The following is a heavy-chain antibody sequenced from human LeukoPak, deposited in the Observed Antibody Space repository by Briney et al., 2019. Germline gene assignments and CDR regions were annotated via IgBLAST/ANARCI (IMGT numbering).Heavy chain of an antibody. J-gene: IGHJ4*02. CDR3: AKGSNLGVFGAFPFPFDS. D-gene: IGHD3-10*01. V-gene: IGHV3-9*01. CDR1: GFTFDDYA. CDR2: ISWNSGSI. Sequence: PGGSLRLSCAASGFTFDDYAMHWVRQAPGKGLEWVSGISWNSGSIGYADSVKGRFTISRDNAKNSLYLQMNSLRAEDTALYYCAKGSNLGVFGAFPFPFDSWGQGTLVTVSS.